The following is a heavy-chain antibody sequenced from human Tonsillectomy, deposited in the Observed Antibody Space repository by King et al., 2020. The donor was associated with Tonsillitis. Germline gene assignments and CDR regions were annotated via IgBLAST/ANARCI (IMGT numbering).Heavy chain of an antibody. V-gene: IGHV4-34*01. Sequence: VQLQQWGAGLLKPSETLSLTCAVYGGSLSGYYWSWIRQPPGKGLEWIGEINHSGSTNYNPSLKSRVTISVDTTKNQFSLKLSSVTGADTAVYYCARGLLQVYDGVSTHHYFQHWGQGTLVTVSS. CDR2: INHSGST. D-gene: IGHD3-22*01. CDR3: ARGLLQVYDGVSTHHYFQH. J-gene: IGHJ1*01. CDR1: GGSLSGYY.